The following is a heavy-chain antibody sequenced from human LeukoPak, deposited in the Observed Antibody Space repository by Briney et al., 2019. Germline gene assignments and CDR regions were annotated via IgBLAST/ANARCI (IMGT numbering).Heavy chain of an antibody. Sequence: ASVKLSCKASGGTFTSYTISWVRQAPGQGLELKGRIIPILGIANYAQKFQGRVTITADKSTSTAYMELSSLRSEDTHVNSFATEDIAVYCCGDCYSVWSDSWGQGTLVTVSS. D-gene: IGHD2-21*01. CDR1: GGTFTSYT. CDR2: IIPILGIA. J-gene: IGHJ4*02. V-gene: IGHV1-69*04. CDR3: ATEDIAVYCCGDCYSVWSDS.